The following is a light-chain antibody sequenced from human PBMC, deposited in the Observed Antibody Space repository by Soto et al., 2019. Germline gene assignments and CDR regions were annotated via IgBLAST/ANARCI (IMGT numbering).Light chain of an antibody. V-gene: IGKV1-39*01. J-gene: IGKJ2*01. CDR2: TAS. CDR1: HDIRDR. CDR3: QQSYSTPYT. Sequence: DIQMTQSPSSLSASVGDRVTVTCQASHDIRDRLNWFQKKPGKAPKLLIYTASTLKSGVPSRFSGSGSGTDFTLTISSLQPEDFATYYCQQSYSTPYTFGQGTKLEI.